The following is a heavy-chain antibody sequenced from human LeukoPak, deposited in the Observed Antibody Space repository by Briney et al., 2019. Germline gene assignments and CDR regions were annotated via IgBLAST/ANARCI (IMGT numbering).Heavy chain of an antibody. CDR3: ARDPEGCSSSSPGVQCDY. CDR1: GLTFNTYW. J-gene: IGHJ4*02. CDR2: INLDGSEK. D-gene: IGHD6-6*01. Sequence: PGGSLRLSCAASGLTFNTYWMSWVRQAPGKGLEWVAHINLDGSEKYYVDSVKGRFTISRDNAKNSLYLQMTSLRADDTAVYYCARDPEGCSSSSPGVQCDYWGQGTLVTVSS. V-gene: IGHV3-7*01.